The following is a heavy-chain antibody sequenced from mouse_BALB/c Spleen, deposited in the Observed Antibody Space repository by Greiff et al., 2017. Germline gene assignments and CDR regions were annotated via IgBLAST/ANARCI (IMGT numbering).Heavy chain of an antibody. CDR3: ARSGGNPPFAY. Sequence: QVQLKQPGAELVKPGASVKLSCKASGYTFTSYWMHWVKQRPGQGLEWIGEIDPSDSYTNYNQKFKGKATLTVDKSSSTAYMQLSSLTSEDSAVYYCARSGGNPPFAYWGQGTLVTVSA. J-gene: IGHJ3*01. D-gene: IGHD2-1*01. CDR2: IDPSDSYT. V-gene: IGHV1-69*02. CDR1: GYTFTSYW.